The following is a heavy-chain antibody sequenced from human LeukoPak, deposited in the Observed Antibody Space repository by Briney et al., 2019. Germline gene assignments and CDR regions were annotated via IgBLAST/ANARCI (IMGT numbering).Heavy chain of an antibody. Sequence: GGSLRLSCAVSGITLSNYGMTWVRQAPGKGLEWVAGISDTGGRTNYADSVKGRFTISRDNPKNTLYLQMNSLRAEDTAVYFCAKRGVVIRVILIGFHKEAYYFDSWGQGALVTVSS. V-gene: IGHV3-23*01. CDR3: AKRGVVIRVILIGFHKEAYYFDS. D-gene: IGHD3-9*01. CDR2: ISDTGGRT. CDR1: GITLSNYG. J-gene: IGHJ4*02.